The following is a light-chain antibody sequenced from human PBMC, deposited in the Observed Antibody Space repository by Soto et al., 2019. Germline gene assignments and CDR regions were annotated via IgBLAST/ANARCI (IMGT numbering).Light chain of an antibody. V-gene: IGKV1-5*01. CDR1: QSISEW. CDR3: QQYSRYPFT. Sequence: DIQMTQSPSTLSASIGDRVTITCRASQSISEWLTWYQQKPGRAPKLLIYDASSLESGVPSRFSGSVSETEFTLNISSLQPDDFATYYCQQYSRYPFTFGPGTKVDVK. CDR2: DAS. J-gene: IGKJ3*01.